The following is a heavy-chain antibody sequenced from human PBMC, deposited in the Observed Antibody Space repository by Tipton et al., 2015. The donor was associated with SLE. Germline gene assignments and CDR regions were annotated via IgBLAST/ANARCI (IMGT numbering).Heavy chain of an antibody. CDR1: GFTFSDYY. D-gene: IGHD4-17*01. J-gene: IGHJ5*02. Sequence: SLRLSCAASGFTFSDYYLSWIRQAPGKGLEWVSYISSSGGTIYYADSVKGRFTISRDNFKNTLYLQMNSLRAEDTAVYYCAKDYGDFQNWFDPWGQGTLVTVSS. CDR3: AKDYGDFQNWFDP. V-gene: IGHV3-11*01. CDR2: ISSSGGTI.